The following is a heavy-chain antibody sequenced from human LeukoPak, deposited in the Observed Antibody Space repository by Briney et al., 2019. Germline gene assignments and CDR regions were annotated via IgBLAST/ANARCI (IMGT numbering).Heavy chain of an antibody. CDR3: ARAVRTQLFEY. Sequence: PSETLSLTCTVSGGSISSGDYYWSWIRQPPGKGLEWIGYIYYSGSTYYNPSLKSRVTISVDTSKNQFSLKLSSVTAADTAVYYCARAVRTQLFEYWGQGTLVTVSS. CDR1: GGSISSGDYY. J-gene: IGHJ4*02. CDR2: IYYSGST. V-gene: IGHV4-30-4*01. D-gene: IGHD5-24*01.